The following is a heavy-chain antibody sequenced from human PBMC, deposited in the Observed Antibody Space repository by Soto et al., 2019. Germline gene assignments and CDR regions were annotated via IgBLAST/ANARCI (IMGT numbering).Heavy chain of an antibody. J-gene: IGHJ4*02. CDR1: GFSLNTRGVG. CDR2: IYWDDDE. D-gene: IGHD5-18*01. CDR3: ALSPRAYSYHFDY. V-gene: IGHV2-5*02. Sequence: QITLKESGPTLVKPTQTLTLTCTFSGFSLNTRGVGVGWIRQPPGKALEWLALIYWDDDEGSSPSPRSSRTTTTDTSTTQAVLTMTNMAPVYTATYFCALSPRAYSYHFDYWGQGTLVTVSS.